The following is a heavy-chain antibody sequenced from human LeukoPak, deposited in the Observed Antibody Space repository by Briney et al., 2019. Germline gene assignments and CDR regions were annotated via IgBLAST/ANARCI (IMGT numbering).Heavy chain of an antibody. CDR1: GGSISSYY. V-gene: IGHV4-4*07. CDR2: IYTSGST. J-gene: IGHJ3*02. D-gene: IGHD3-22*01. Sequence: PSETLSLTCTVSGGSISSYYWSWIRQPAGKGLEWIGRIYTSGSTNYNPSLKSRVTISVDKSKNQFSLKLSSVTAADTAVYYCAKGKDDSSGYYFDAFDIWGQGTMVTVSS. CDR3: AKGKDDSSGYYFDAFDI.